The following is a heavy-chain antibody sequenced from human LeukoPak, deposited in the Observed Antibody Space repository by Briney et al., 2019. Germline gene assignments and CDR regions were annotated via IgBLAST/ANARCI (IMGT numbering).Heavy chain of an antibody. CDR2: IYSGGAI. J-gene: IGHJ3*02. Sequence: GGSLRLSCVASGFAVGSNYMSWVRQAPGKGLEWVSLIYSGGAIRYADSVKGRFTISRDNSKNTLYLQMNSLRAEDTAVYYCARERHMVRGVNGAFDIWGQGTMVTVSS. D-gene: IGHD3-10*01. CDR3: ARERHMVRGVNGAFDI. CDR1: GFAVGSNY. V-gene: IGHV3-53*05.